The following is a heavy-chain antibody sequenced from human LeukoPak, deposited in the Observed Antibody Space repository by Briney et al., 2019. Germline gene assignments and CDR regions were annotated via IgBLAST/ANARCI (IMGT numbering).Heavy chain of an antibody. CDR3: ARDRPNYYDSSAVTAFDI. J-gene: IGHJ3*02. D-gene: IGHD3-22*01. Sequence: ASVKVSCKASGYTFTSYDINWVRQATGQGLEWMGWMNPNSGNTGYAQKFQGRVTMTRNTSISTAYMELSSLRSEDTAVYYCARDRPNYYDSSAVTAFDIWGQGTMVTVSS. CDR1: GYTFTSYD. CDR2: MNPNSGNT. V-gene: IGHV1-8*01.